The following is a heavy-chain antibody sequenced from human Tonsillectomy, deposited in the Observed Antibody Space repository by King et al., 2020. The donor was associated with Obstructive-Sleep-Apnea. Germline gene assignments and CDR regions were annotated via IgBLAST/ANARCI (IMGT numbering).Heavy chain of an antibody. J-gene: IGHJ5*02. CDR1: GFTFNNAW. V-gene: IGHV3-15*01. CDR3: TTSKSGYTFS. CDR2: IKNKADGGTT. Sequence: QLVQSGGGLVEPGGSLRLSCAASGFTFNNAWMSWVRQAPGKGLEWVGRIKNKADGGTTDYPASVKGRFTISRDDSKNTLYLQMNCLRTEDTAVYYCTTSKSGYTFSWGQGTLVTVSS. D-gene: IGHD2-2*02.